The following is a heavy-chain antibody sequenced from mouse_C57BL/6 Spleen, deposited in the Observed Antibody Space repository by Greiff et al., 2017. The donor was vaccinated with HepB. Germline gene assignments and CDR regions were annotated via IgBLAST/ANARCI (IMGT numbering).Heavy chain of an antibody. CDR3: ARDGYGSSPYYAMDY. D-gene: IGHD1-1*01. CDR1: GYTFTSYW. Sequence: QVQLQQPGAELVKPGASVKMSCKASGYTFTSYWITWVKQRPGQGLEWIGDIYPGSGSTNYNEKFKSKATLTVDTSSSTAYMQLSSLKSEDSAVYYCARDGYGSSPYYAMDYWGQGTSVTVSS. V-gene: IGHV1-55*01. J-gene: IGHJ4*01. CDR2: IYPGSGST.